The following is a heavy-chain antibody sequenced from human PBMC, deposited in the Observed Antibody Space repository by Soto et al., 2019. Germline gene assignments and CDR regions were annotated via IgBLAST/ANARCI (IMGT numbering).Heavy chain of an antibody. D-gene: IGHD3-10*02. CDR2: IIPMYGPA. CDR3: ARVTSTVLGVIDNWFDP. J-gene: IGHJ5*02. V-gene: IGHV1-69*01. CDR1: GGTFSSSA. Sequence: VPLVQSGAEVKKPGSSVTVSCKASGGTFSSSAIHWVRQAPGQGLEWMGGIIPMYGPAKYAQRFQGRVTICADEATTTVYMELTSLTAQDTAVYYCARVTSTVLGVIDNWFDPWGHGTLVTVSS.